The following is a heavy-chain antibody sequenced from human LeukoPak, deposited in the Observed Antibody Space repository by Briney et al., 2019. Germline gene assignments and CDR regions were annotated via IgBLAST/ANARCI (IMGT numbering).Heavy chain of an antibody. CDR3: ARDVNLRQLVD. V-gene: IGHV3-7*01. Sequence: GGSLRLSCAASGFTFSSYWMTWVRQAPGKGLEWVANIKQEGSEAYYVDSVKGRFTVSRDNAKNSLYLQLNSLGAEDTAVYLCARDVNLRQLVDWGQATLVIVSS. J-gene: IGHJ4*02. CDR2: IKQEGSEA. CDR1: GFTFSSYW. D-gene: IGHD6-6*01.